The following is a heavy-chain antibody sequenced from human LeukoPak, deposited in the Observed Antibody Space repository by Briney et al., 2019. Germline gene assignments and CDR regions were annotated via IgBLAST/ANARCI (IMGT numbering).Heavy chain of an antibody. V-gene: IGHV3-23*01. CDR2: INGGSGNS. J-gene: IGHJ4*02. CDR1: GFTFNNYA. Sequence: GGSLRLSCAASGFTFNNYAMTWVGQAPGKGLEWVSVINGGSGNSYYADSVKGRFTVYRDNSKTTLYLQMNSLRDEDTAVYYCAKGQGYNYGDSIDYWGQGTLVTVSS. CDR3: AKGQGYNYGDSIDY. D-gene: IGHD5-18*01.